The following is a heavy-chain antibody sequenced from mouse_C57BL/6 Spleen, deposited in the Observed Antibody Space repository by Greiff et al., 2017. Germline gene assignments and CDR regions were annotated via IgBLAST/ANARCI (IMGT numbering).Heavy chain of an antibody. Sequence: VQLQQPGAELVKPGASVKLSCKASGYTFTSYWMQWVKQRPGQGLEWIGEIDPSDSYTNYNQKFKGKATLTVDTSSSTAYMQLSSLTSEDSAVYYCARHYYGSSYVNFDYWGQGTTLTVSS. CDR3: ARHYYGSSYVNFDY. CDR1: GYTFTSYW. V-gene: IGHV1-50*01. CDR2: IDPSDSYT. D-gene: IGHD1-1*01. J-gene: IGHJ2*01.